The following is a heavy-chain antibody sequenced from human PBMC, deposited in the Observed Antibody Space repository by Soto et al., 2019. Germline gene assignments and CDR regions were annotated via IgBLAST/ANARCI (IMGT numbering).Heavy chain of an antibody. J-gene: IGHJ5*02. V-gene: IGHV3-74*01. Sequence: EVQLVESGGGLVQPGGSLRVSCAASGFTLRSHRIHWVRQVPGKGLEWVSRIATDGGGTRYADSVKGRFTISTDNAKNTVNLQRNGLRGEDTAVYYCATGFDLWGQGTLVTVSS. CDR2: IATDGGGT. CDR3: ATGFDL. CDR1: GFTLRSHR.